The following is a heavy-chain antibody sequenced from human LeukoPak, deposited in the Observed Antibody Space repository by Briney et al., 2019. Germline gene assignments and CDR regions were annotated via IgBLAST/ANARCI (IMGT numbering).Heavy chain of an antibody. CDR3: ARSRSLFRDDHYYYYMDV. CDR2: ISAYNGNT. D-gene: IGHD2-21*01. J-gene: IGHJ6*03. V-gene: IGHV1-18*01. CDR1: GYTFTSYG. Sequence: GASVKVSFKASGYTFTSYGISWVRQAPGQGLERMGWISAYNGNTNYAQKLQGRVTMTTDTSTSTAYMELSSLRSEDTAVYYCARSRSLFRDDHYYYYMDVWGKGTTVTVSS.